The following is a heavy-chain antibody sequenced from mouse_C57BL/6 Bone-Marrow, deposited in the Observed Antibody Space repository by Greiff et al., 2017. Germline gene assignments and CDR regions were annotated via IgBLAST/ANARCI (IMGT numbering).Heavy chain of an antibody. J-gene: IGHJ2*01. V-gene: IGHV1-54*01. CDR3: AGGGSPFDY. CDR2: INPGSGGT. CDR1: GYAFTNYL. D-gene: IGHD1-1*02. Sequence: VQLQQSGAELVRPGTSVKVSCKASGYAFTNYLIEWVKQRPGQGLEWIGVINPGSGGTNYNEKFKGKATLTADKSSSTAYMQLSSLTSEDSAVYFCAGGGSPFDYWGQGTTLTVSS.